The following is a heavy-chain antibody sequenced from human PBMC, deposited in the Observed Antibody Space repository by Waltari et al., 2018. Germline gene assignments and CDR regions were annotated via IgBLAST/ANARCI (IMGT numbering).Heavy chain of an antibody. Sequence: QVQLQGSGPGLVKPSATLSLTCSVSGGSFNHYFWKWIRQPLGKGLQLIGYNRHTGDTKCNPSLKSRFTMAVDTSKSQFSLKLTSVSATDKDVYFCARWDSPGRYFGDWGQGTPVTVSS. D-gene: IGHD1-20*01. CDR2: NRHTGDT. V-gene: IGHV4-59*08. J-gene: IGHJ4*02. CDR1: GGSFNHYF. CDR3: ARWDSPGRYFGD.